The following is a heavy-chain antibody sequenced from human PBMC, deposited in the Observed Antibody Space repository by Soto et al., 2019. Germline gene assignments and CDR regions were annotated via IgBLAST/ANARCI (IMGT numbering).Heavy chain of an antibody. V-gene: IGHV1-2*02. CDR3: ARMETFGSLNWFDP. CDR1: GYIFTDCY. CDR2: MNPGSGDT. Sequence: ASVKVSCKSSGYIFTDCYIHWVRQAPGQGLEWMGWMNPGSGDTGYAQKFQGRVTMTRDISIATAYMELSSLRSDDTAIYYCARMETFGSLNWFDPWGQGTLVTVSS. J-gene: IGHJ5*02. D-gene: IGHD3-16*01.